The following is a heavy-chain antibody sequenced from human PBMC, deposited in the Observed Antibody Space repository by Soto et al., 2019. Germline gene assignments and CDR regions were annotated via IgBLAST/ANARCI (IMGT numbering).Heavy chain of an antibody. J-gene: IGHJ6*02. CDR3: GTMQIVVEPAPMDV. Sequence: PSETLSLTCTVSGGSISSGDYYWSWIRQPPGKGLEWIGYIYYSGRTSYNASLKSRASISADPSNNQFSLKLHSLTAADTAVYFCGTMQIVVEPAPMDVWGPGTSVTVSS. CDR1: GGSISSGDYY. D-gene: IGHD2-21*01. V-gene: IGHV4-30-4*01. CDR2: IYYSGRT.